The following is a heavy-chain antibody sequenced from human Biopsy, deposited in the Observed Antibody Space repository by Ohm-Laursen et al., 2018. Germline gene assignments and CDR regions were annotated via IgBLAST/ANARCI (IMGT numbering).Heavy chain of an antibody. CDR1: GESSSGYF. CDR2: INQSGST. CDR3: ARGSGYFKLDV. J-gene: IGHJ6*02. D-gene: IGHD5-12*01. Sequence: SETLSLTCAVNGESSSGYFWNWIRQPPGKGLEGIGEINQSGSTKYNPSLKRRATLLADSSNSQFSLRLTSVTAADTAIYYCARGSGYFKLDVWGQGTTVTVSS. V-gene: IGHV4-34*01.